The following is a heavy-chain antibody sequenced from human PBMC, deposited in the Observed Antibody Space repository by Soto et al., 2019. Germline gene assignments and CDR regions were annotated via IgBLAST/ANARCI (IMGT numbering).Heavy chain of an antibody. CDR1: GFVFDSHG. CDR2: ISANGVNT. D-gene: IGHD3-3*01. V-gene: IGHV3-23*01. Sequence: HPGGSLRLSCVASGFVFDSHGMTWVRQSPGKGLEWVSAISANGVNTYYADSVQGRFTISRDNSENTVYLQMNSLRTDDTALYYCARERPLTIFGMTIPGGMDAWGQGTTVTVSS. J-gene: IGHJ6*02. CDR3: ARERPLTIFGMTIPGGMDA.